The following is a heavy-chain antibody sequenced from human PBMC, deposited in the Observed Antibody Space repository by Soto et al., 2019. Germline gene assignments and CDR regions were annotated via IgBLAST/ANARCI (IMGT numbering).Heavy chain of an antibody. CDR1: GYTFINYY. Sequence: PSGKVSCKASGYTFINYYIHWVRQAPGQGLEWMGVINPNGGSTVYAQKFQGRVTLTRDTSTSTVYVELSSLRSDDTAVYFCVRATAARQRDYSYHYYLHIWGKGTTVTVSS. CDR3: VRATAARQRDYSYHYYLHI. V-gene: IGHV1-46*03. J-gene: IGHJ6*03. CDR2: INPNGGST. D-gene: IGHD6-6*01.